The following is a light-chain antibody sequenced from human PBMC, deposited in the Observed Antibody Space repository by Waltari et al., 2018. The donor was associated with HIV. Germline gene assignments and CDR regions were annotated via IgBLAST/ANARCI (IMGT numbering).Light chain of an antibody. CDR1: QSVSRSY. V-gene: IGKV3D-20*01. CDR2: DAS. CDR3: QQYGSSP. Sequence: ELVLTQSPATLSLSPGERATLSCGASQSVSRSYLAWYQQKPGLAPRLLIYDASSRATGIPDRFSGSGSGTDFTLTISRLEPEDFAVYYCQQYGSSPFGGGTKVEIK. J-gene: IGKJ4*01.